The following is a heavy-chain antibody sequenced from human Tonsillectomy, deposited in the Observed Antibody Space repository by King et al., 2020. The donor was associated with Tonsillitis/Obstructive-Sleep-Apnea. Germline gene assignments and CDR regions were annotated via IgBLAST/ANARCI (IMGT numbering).Heavy chain of an antibody. CDR3: AKNVVVPADTHDYYYYGMDV. V-gene: IGHV3-30*18. CDR1: GFTFSSYG. J-gene: IGHJ6*02. CDR2: ISYDGSNK. D-gene: IGHD2-2*01. Sequence: VQLVESGGGVVQPGRSLRLSCAASGFTFSSYGMHWVRQAPGKGLEWVAFISYDGSNKNCADSVKGRFTISRDNSKNTLYLQMNRLRAEDTAVYYCAKNVVVPADTHDYYYYGMDVWGQGTTVTVSS.